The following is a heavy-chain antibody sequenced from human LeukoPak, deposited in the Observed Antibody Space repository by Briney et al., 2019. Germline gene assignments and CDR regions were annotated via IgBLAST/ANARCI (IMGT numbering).Heavy chain of an antibody. CDR2: IIPILGIA. CDR3: ARDVDWFDP. Sequence: GASVKVSCKASGGTLSSYAISWVRQAPGQGLEWMGRIIPILGIANYAQKFQGRVTITADKSTSTAYMELSSLRSEDTAVYYCARDVDWFDPWGQGTLVTVSS. V-gene: IGHV1-69*04. J-gene: IGHJ5*02. CDR1: GGTLSSYA.